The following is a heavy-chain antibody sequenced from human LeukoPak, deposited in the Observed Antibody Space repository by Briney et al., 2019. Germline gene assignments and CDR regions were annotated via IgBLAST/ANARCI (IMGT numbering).Heavy chain of an antibody. CDR1: GFIVRSNH. D-gene: IGHD4-23*01. Sequence: PGGSLRLSCEASGFIVRSNHMSWVRQAPGKGLEWVSLIYSGGSTYYADSVKGRFTISRDNAKSTLYLQMNSLRAEDTAVYYCARDKEDDHGGSTFDYWGQGTLVTVSS. CDR3: ARDKEDDHGGSTFDY. V-gene: IGHV3-66*01. J-gene: IGHJ4*02. CDR2: IYSGGST.